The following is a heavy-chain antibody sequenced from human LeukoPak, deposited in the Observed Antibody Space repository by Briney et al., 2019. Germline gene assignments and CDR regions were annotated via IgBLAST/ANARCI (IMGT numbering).Heavy chain of an antibody. V-gene: IGHV3-30*18. CDR1: GFTFSSYG. D-gene: IGHD6-6*01. CDR2: ISYDGSNK. Sequence: PGGSLRLSCAASGFTFSSYGMHWVRQAPGKGLEWVAVISYDGSNKYYSDSVKGRFTISRDNSKNTLYLQVNSLRAEDTAVYYCAKDRGGSSSYFDYWGQGTLVTVSS. J-gene: IGHJ4*02. CDR3: AKDRGGSSSYFDY.